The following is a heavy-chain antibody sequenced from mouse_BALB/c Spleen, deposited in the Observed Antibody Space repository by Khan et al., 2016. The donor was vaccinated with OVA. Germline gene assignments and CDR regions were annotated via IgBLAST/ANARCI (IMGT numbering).Heavy chain of an antibody. J-gene: IGHJ3*01. Sequence: VQLQESGAELARPGASVKMSCKASGYTFTSYTIHWIKERPGQGLEWTGYINPSNGYTNYNQKFKDKATLTTDKSSTTAYLQLSSLTSDDSAVYNCVRDGAYHRNDGWFAYWGQGTLVTVSA. V-gene: IGHV1-4*01. CDR3: VRDGAYHRNDGWFAY. CDR1: GYTFTSYT. CDR2: INPSNGYT. D-gene: IGHD2-14*01.